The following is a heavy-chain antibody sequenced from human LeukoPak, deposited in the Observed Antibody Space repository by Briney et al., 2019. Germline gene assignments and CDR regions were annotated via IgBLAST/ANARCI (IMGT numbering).Heavy chain of an antibody. Sequence: PGGSLRLSCAASGFTFSSYAMRWVRQAPGKGLEYVSAISSNGGSTYYANSVKGRFTISRDNSKNTLYLQMGSLRAEDMAVYYCARGLVRGVHYNWFDPWGQGTLVTVSS. CDR2: ISSNGGST. V-gene: IGHV3-64*01. J-gene: IGHJ5*02. CDR1: GFTFSSYA. D-gene: IGHD3-10*01. CDR3: ARGLVRGVHYNWFDP.